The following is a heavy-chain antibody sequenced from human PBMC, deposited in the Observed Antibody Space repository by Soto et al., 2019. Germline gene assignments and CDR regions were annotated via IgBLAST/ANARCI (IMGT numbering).Heavy chain of an antibody. D-gene: IGHD1-26*01. CDR2: INAGNGNT. Sequence: QVQLVQSGAEVKKPGASVKVSCKASGYTFTSYAMHWVRQAPGQRLEWMGWINAGNGNTKYSQKFQGSVTITRDTSASTAYMELSSLRSEDTAVYYCARDLGVGAASDYWGQGTLVTVSS. CDR3: ARDLGVGAASDY. CDR1: GYTFTSYA. J-gene: IGHJ4*02. V-gene: IGHV1-3*01.